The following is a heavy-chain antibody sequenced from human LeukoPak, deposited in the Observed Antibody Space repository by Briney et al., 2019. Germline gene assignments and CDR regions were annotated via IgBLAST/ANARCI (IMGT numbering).Heavy chain of an antibody. D-gene: IGHD2-2*03. CDR3: ARYQKSDYGYYFYYHMDV. V-gene: IGHV7-4-1*02. CDR2: INTNTGDP. CDR1: GYTFTRYA. Sequence: ASVKVSCKASGYTFTRYAMNWVRQAPGQGLEWMGWINTNTGDPTYAQGFTGRFVFSLDTSVSTAYLQISSLKAEDTAVYYCARYQKSDYGYYFYYHMDVWGQGTTVIVSS. J-gene: IGHJ6*02.